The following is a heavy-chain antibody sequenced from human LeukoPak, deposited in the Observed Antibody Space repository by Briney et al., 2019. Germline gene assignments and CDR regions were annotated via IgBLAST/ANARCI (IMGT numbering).Heavy chain of an antibody. J-gene: IGHJ4*02. V-gene: IGHV3-33*01. CDR3: ARGDLRVLFDY. CDR1: GFTFSSYG. Sequence: GGSLKLSCEASGFTFSSYGMHWVRRAPGKGLEWVAVIWYDGSNKYYADSVKGRFTISRDNSKNTLYLQMNSLRAEDTAVYYCARGDLRVLFDYWGQGTLVTVSS. CDR2: IWYDGSNK.